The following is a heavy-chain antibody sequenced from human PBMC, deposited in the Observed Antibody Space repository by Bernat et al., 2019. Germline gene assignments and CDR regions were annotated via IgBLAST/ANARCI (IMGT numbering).Heavy chain of an antibody. V-gene: IGHV4-39*01. CDR3: ARRRDYGSGSYTNWFDP. CDR1: GGSISSSSYY. Sequence: QLQLQESGPGLVKPSETLSLTCTVSGGSISSSSYYWGWIRQPPGKGLEWIGSIYYSGSTYYNPSLKSRVTISVDTSKNQFSLKLSSVTAADTAVYYCARRRDYGSGSYTNWFDPWGQGTLVTVSS. CDR2: IYYSGST. D-gene: IGHD3-10*01. J-gene: IGHJ5*02.